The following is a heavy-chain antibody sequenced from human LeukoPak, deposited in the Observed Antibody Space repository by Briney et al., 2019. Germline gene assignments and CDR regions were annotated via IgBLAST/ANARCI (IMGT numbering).Heavy chain of an antibody. CDR3: VSFYETY. CDR2: INSDGSWT. D-gene: IGHD2/OR15-2a*01. Sequence: GGSLRLSCVASGNYWMHWVRQAPGKGLVWVSHINSDGSWTSYADSVKGRFTISKDNAKNTVYLQMNSLRAEDTTVYYCVSFYETYWGRGTLVTVSS. J-gene: IGHJ4*02. CDR1: GNYW. V-gene: IGHV3-74*01.